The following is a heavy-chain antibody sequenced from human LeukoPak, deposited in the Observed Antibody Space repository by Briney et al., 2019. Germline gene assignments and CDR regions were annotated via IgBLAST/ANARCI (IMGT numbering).Heavy chain of an antibody. Sequence: GGSLRLSCAVSGFTFTSYWMNWVRQAPGKGLEWVASIRQDGGEKYYVGSVKGRFTISRDNTKNSLYLQMSSLRAEDTAVYYCARDGTAAGLYFDLWGQGTLVTVSS. CDR3: ARDGTAAGLYFDL. D-gene: IGHD6-13*01. CDR1: GFTFTSYW. CDR2: IRQDGGEK. V-gene: IGHV3-7*01. J-gene: IGHJ4*01.